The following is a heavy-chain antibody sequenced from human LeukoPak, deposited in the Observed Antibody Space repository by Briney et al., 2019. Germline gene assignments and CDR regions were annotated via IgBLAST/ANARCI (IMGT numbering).Heavy chain of an antibody. CDR2: IYTSGST. V-gene: IGHV4-4*07. CDR1: GGSISSYY. Sequence: KSSETLSLTCTVSGGSISSYYWSWIRQPAGKGLEWIGRIYTSGSTNYNPSLKSRVTMSVDTSKNQFSLKLSSVTAADTAVYYCARDFPGVITLEYFQHWGQGTLVTVSS. D-gene: IGHD2-21*01. CDR3: ARDFPGVITLEYFQH. J-gene: IGHJ1*01.